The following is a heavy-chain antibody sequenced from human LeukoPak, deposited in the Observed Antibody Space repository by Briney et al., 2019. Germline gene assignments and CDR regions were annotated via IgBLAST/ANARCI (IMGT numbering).Heavy chain of an antibody. D-gene: IGHD6-6*01. CDR1: GFTFSSYS. J-gene: IGHJ4*02. V-gene: IGHV3-21*01. CDR3: AREPYGTARNYFDY. CDR2: ISTSGSYI. Sequence: GGSLRLSCAASGFTFSSYSMNWVRQAPGKGLEWVSSISTSGSYIYYADSVKGRFTISRDNAKNSLYLQMNSLRAEDTAVYYCAREPYGTARNYFDYWGQGTLVTVSS.